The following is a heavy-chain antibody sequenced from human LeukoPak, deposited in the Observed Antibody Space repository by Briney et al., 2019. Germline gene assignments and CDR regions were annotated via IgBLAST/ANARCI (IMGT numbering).Heavy chain of an antibody. CDR2: IRYDGGIK. CDR3: ARDSSSWTGVLYYYYYGMDV. CDR1: GFIFSSYG. D-gene: IGHD6-13*01. Sequence: GGSLRLSCAASGFIFSSYGMHWVRQAPGKGLEWVAFIRYDGGIKYYADSVKGRFTISRDNSKNTLYLQMNSLRAEDTAVYYCARDSSSWTGVLYYYYYGMDVWGQGTTVTVSS. V-gene: IGHV3-30*02. J-gene: IGHJ6*02.